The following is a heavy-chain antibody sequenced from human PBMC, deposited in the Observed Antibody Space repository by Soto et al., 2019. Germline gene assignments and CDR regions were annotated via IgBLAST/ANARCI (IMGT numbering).Heavy chain of an antibody. CDR3: ARVHYDTLTGYYRGGSFDL. J-gene: IGHJ2*01. Sequence: QVQLQESGPGLVKPSQTLSLTCTVSGGSISSGGYYWSWIRQHPGKGLEWIGYIYYSGSTYYSASLESQLTISVDTSNNQFSLTLSSVTAADTAVYYCARVHYDTLTGYYRGGSFDLWGRGTLLTVSS. CDR2: IYYSGST. CDR1: GGSISSGGYY. D-gene: IGHD3-9*01. V-gene: IGHV4-31*01.